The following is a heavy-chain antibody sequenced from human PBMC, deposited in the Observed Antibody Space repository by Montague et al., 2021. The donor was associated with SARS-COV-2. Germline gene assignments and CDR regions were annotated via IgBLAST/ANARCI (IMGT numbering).Heavy chain of an antibody. D-gene: IGHD5-18*01. CDR3: ARDPSYSLSCAFDY. J-gene: IGHJ4*01. CDR2: N. Sequence: NDYAVSVKSRMTISPDTSKKQFSLQPSSVTPEDRAVYYCARDPSYSLSCAFDYWGHGTLVTVSS. V-gene: IGHV6-1*01.